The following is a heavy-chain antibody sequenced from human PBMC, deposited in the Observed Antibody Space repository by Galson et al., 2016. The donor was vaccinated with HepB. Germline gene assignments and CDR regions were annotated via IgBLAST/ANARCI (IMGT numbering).Heavy chain of an antibody. V-gene: IGHV5-51*01. J-gene: IGHJ2*01. D-gene: IGHD2-15*01. CDR1: GYGFRNYA. CDR2: IYPGDSET. CDR3: ASKSGSGGYWFFDV. Sequence: QSGAEVKKPGESLKISCQGSGYGFRNYAIAWVRQMPGKGLEWMGIIYPGDSETRYGPSFEGQVTTSADKSTSTAYLQWNNLEASDTGTYYCASKSGSGGYWFFDVWGRGTLITVSS.